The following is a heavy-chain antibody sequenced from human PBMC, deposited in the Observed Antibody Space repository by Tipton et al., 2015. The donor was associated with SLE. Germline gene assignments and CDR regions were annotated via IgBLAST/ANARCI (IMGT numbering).Heavy chain of an antibody. Sequence: LRLSCAVSGYSISSGYYWGWIRQPPGKGLEWIGSIYHSGSTYYNPSLKSRVTISVDTSKNQFSLKLSSVTAADTAVYYCARQDELPYDILTGYYGGYFHHWGQGTLVTVSS. V-gene: IGHV4-38-2*01. CDR3: ARQDELPYDILTGYYGGYFHH. J-gene: IGHJ1*01. CDR1: GYSISSGYY. D-gene: IGHD3-9*01. CDR2: IYHSGST.